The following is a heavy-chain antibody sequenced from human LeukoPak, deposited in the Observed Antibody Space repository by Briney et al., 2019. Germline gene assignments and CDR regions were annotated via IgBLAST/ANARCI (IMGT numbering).Heavy chain of an antibody. V-gene: IGHV4-30-2*01. CDR3: ARARGGYYDSSGYPVNNFDY. J-gene: IGHJ4*02. CDR2: IYHSGST. CDR1: GGPISSGGYS. Sequence: PSQTLSLTCAVSGGPISSGGYSWSWIRQPPGKGLEWIGYIYHSGSTYYNPSLKSRVTISVDRSKNQFSLKLSSVTAADTAVYYCARARGGYYDSSGYPVNNFDYWGQGTLVTVSS. D-gene: IGHD3-22*01.